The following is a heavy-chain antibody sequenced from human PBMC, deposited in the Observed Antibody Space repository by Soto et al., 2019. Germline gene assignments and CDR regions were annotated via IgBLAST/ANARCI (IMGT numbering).Heavy chain of an antibody. CDR1: GFTFSSDG. CDR3: ARRYDSSGNYFFAY. CDR2: ISYDGDTK. D-gene: IGHD3-22*01. Sequence: XGSLRLCCAASGFTFSSDGMHWVRQAPGKGLEWVAVISYDGDTKYYADSVKGRFTISRDNSKNTLYLQMNSLTSEDTAVYYCARRYDSSGNYFFAYWGQGTLVTVSS. V-gene: IGHV3-30*03. J-gene: IGHJ4*02.